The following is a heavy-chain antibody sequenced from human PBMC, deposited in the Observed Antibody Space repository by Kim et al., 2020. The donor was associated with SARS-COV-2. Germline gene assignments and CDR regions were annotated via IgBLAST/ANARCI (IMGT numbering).Heavy chain of an antibody. D-gene: IGHD2-15*01. J-gene: IGHJ4*02. CDR2: VGRSGSA. CDR3: AKENRWLPGGKNFFDY. Sequence: GGSLRLSCAASGFTFSPYAMSWVRQAPGKGLEWVSAVGRSGSAYYADSVKGRFTISRDNSKNTVYLQMNSLRAEDTAVYYCAKENRWLPGGKNFFDYWGRGTLVTVSS. CDR1: GFTFSPYA. V-gene: IGHV3-23*01.